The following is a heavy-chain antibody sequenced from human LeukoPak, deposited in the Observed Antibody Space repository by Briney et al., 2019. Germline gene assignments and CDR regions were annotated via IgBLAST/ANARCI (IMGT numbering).Heavy chain of an antibody. D-gene: IGHD3-3*02. Sequence: GGSLRLSCEASGFTFSSYDMHWVRQLTGKGLEWVSAIDTACGTYYSGSVKRRFIISRENAKNSLYLQVNSLRAGDTAVYFCARETLGPHFYGMDVWGQGTTVTVSS. CDR2: IDTACGT. V-gene: IGHV3-13*01. J-gene: IGHJ6*02. CDR1: GFTFSSYD. CDR3: ARETLGPHFYGMDV.